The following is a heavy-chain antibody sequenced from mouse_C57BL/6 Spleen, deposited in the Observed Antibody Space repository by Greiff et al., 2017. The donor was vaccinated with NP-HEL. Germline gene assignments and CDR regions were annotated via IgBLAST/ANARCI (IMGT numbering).Heavy chain of an antibody. D-gene: IGHD2-4*01. CDR3: ARGDDYDRYFDV. Sequence: EVQLVESGPGLVKPSQSLSLTCSVTGYSITSGYYWNWIRQFPGNKLEWMGYISYDGSNNYNPSLKNRISITRDTSKNQFFLKLNSVTTEDTATYYCARGDDYDRYFDVWGTGTTVTVSS. CDR1: GYSITSGYY. J-gene: IGHJ1*03. V-gene: IGHV3-6*01. CDR2: ISYDGSN.